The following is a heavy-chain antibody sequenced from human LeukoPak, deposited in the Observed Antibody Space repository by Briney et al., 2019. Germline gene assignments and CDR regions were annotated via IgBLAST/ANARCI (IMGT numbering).Heavy chain of an antibody. J-gene: IGHJ3*02. CDR1: GFSFPSYG. Sequence: AASVTVSFTASGFSFPSYGISWVRQAPGQGLEWIGWITAYDGDTNYAEKFQGRVTMATDTSTSTASMELWSLRSDDTAVYYCARDWQLPSGPDVFDIWGQGTVVTVSS. V-gene: IGHV1-18*01. CDR3: ARDWQLPSGPDVFDI. D-gene: IGHD1-1*01. CDR2: ITAYDGDT.